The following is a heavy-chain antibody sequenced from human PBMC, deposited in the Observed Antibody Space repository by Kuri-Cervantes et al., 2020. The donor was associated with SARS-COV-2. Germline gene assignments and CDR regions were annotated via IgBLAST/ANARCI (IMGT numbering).Heavy chain of an antibody. D-gene: IGHD3-10*01. CDR1: GFIFSSYG. V-gene: IGHV3-74*01. CDR2: INSDGRTT. J-gene: IGHJ5*02. CDR3: ARELVWFGENRRFDP. Sequence: GESLKISCAASGFIFSSYGMHWVRQAPGKGLVWVARINSDGRTTSYADAVEGRFTISRDNAKNTVYVQMNSLTAEDTAVYYCARELVWFGENRRFDPWGQGTLVTVSS.